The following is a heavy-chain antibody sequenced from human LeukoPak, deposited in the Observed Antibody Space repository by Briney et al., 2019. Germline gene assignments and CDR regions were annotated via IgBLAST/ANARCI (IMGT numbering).Heavy chain of an antibody. D-gene: IGHD4-11*01. J-gene: IGHJ4*02. V-gene: IGHV3-30*02. CDR2: IRYDGRNK. Sequence: GGSLRLSCAASGFSFSSYGMHWVRQAPGKGLEWVAFIRYDGRNKYYADSVKGRFTISRDNSKNTLYLQMNSLRAEDTAVYYCAKEVLQYRYFDYWGQGTLVTASS. CDR3: AKEVLQYRYFDY. CDR1: GFSFSSYG.